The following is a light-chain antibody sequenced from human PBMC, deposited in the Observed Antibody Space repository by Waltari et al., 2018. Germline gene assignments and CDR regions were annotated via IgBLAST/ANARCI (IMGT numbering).Light chain of an antibody. Sequence: EIVLTQSPGTLSLSPGERATLSCRASQSVSSSYLAWYQQKPSQAPRLLIYGASSRATGIPDRFSGSGSGTDFTLTISRLEPEDFAVYYCQQYGSSRLTFGGGT. J-gene: IGKJ4*01. CDR3: QQYGSSRLT. V-gene: IGKV3-20*01. CDR2: GAS. CDR1: QSVSSSY.